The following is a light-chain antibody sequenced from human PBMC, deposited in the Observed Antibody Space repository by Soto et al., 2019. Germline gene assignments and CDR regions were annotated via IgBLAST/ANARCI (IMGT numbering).Light chain of an antibody. Sequence: DIQMTQSPSSLSASVGDRVTITCRASQSISTWLDWYQHKPGKAPKLLIYAASSLESGVPSRFSGSGSGREFTLTISSLQPEDVATYYCQQYNILWTFGQGTKVDIK. CDR1: QSISTW. V-gene: IGKV1-5*01. CDR2: AAS. CDR3: QQYNILWT. J-gene: IGKJ1*01.